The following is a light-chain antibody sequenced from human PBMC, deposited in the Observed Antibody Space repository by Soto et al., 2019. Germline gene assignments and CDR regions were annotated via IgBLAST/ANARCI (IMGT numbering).Light chain of an antibody. CDR3: QQSYRTPQT. V-gene: IGKV1-39*01. Sequence: DIQMTQSPSSLSASIGARVTISCRASQTISTFLNWYQQKPGQAPKLLIYGASTLQSGVPSRFSGSGSGTDFTLTISSLHPEDFASYYCQQSYRTPQTFGQGTKLEIK. J-gene: IGKJ2*01. CDR2: GAS. CDR1: QTISTF.